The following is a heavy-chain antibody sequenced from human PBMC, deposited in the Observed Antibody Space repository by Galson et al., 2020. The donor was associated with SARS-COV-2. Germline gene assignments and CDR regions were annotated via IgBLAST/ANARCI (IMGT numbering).Heavy chain of an antibody. CDR3: ARDPNYYGSGSYESRQV. Sequence: GESLKISCAASGFTFSSYGMHWVRQATGKGLEWVAVIWYDGSNKYYADSVKGRFTISRDNSKNTLYLQMNSLRAEDTAVYYCARDPNYYGSGSYESRQVWGQGTTVTVSS. D-gene: IGHD3-10*01. CDR1: GFTFSSYG. J-gene: IGHJ6*02. V-gene: IGHV3-33*01. CDR2: IWYDGSNK.